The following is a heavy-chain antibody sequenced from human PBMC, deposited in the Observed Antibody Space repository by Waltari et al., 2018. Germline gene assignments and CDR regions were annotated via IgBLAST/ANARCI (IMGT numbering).Heavy chain of an antibody. J-gene: IGHJ6*02. CDR2: IDTSGGT. Sequence: QVQLQESGPGLVKPSQPLSLTCTVSGGTIRSGSYYCSWIRQPAGKGWELMGRIDTSGGTNYNPSLKSRVTISVDTSKNQFSLKLSSVTAADTAVYYCAREGTIFGVATRGDYYYYGMDVWGQGTTVTVSS. D-gene: IGHD3-3*01. CDR3: AREGTIFGVATRGDYYYYGMDV. CDR1: GGTIRSGSYY. V-gene: IGHV4-61*02.